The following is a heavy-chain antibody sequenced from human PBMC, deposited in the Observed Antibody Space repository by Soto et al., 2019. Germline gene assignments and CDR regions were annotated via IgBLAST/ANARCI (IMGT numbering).Heavy chain of an antibody. CDR1: GYTFTHYA. Sequence: QVQLVQSGAEVKKPGASVKVSCTASGYTFTHYAIHWVRHAAGQRLEWMGFINAGSGNTKYSQTFQGRPTFTRDTSAGTAYMDLSSLRSEDTAISYSARGLAADGAWGQGTLVTVSS. V-gene: IGHV1-3*01. CDR3: ARGLAADGA. D-gene: IGHD6-13*01. CDR2: INAGSGNT. J-gene: IGHJ5*02.